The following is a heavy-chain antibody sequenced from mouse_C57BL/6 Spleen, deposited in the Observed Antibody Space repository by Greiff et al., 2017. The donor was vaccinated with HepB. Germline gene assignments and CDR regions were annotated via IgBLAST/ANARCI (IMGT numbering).Heavy chain of an antibody. CDR1: GYTFTSYW. CDR2: IYPGSGST. J-gene: IGHJ4*01. CDR3: ARSAPYYGSSYAMDY. V-gene: IGHV1-55*01. Sequence: VQLQQPGAELVKPGASVKMSCKASGYTFTSYWITWVKQRPGQGLEWIGDIYPGSGSTNYNEKFKSKATLTVDTSSSTAYMQLSSLTSEDSAVYDCARSAPYYGSSYAMDYWGQGTSVTVSS. D-gene: IGHD1-1*01.